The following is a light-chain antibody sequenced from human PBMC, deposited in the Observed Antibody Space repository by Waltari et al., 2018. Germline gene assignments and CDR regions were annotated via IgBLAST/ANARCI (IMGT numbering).Light chain of an antibody. Sequence: QSALTQPASVSGSPGQSITISCTGTSSAVGAYNYVPWYQHYPGKAPKLIIYDVIKRSSGVSDRFSGSKSGNTASLTISGLQSEDEADYSCSSYARGSTWVFGGGTKLTVL. V-gene: IGLV2-14*03. CDR2: DVI. CDR1: SSAVGAYNY. J-gene: IGLJ3*02. CDR3: SSYARGSTWV.